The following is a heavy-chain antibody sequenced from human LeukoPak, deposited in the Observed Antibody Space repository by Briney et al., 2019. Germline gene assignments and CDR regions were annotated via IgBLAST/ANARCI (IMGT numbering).Heavy chain of an antibody. CDR3: ARDRQQPELSFDY. CDR2: ISYDGSNK. D-gene: IGHD6-13*01. Sequence: QPGRSLRLSCAASGFTFSSYAMHWVRQAPGKGLEWVAVISYDGSNKYYADSVKGRSTISRDNSKNTLYLQMNSLRAEDTAVYYCARDRQQPELSFDYWGQGTLVTVSS. V-gene: IGHV3-30-3*01. J-gene: IGHJ4*02. CDR1: GFTFSSYA.